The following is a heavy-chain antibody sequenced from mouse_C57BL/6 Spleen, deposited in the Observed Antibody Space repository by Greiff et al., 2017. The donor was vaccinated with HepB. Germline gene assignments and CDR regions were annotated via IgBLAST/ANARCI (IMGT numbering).Heavy chain of an antibody. V-gene: IGHV1-52*01. CDR2: IDPSDSET. CDR1: GYTFTSYW. CDR3: ARGVSSSAWFAY. J-gene: IGHJ3*01. Sequence: QVQLQQPGAELVRPGSSVKLSCKASGYTFTSYWMHWVKQRPIQGLEWIGNIDPSDSETHYNQKFKDKATLTVDKSSSTAYMQLSSLTSEDSAVYYCARGVSSSAWFAYWGQGTLVTVSA. D-gene: IGHD1-1*01.